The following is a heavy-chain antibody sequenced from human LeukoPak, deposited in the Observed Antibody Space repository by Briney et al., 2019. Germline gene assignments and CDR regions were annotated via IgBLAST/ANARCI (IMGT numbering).Heavy chain of an antibody. CDR1: GGSISSGGYY. Sequence: PSQTLSLTCTVSGGSISSGGYYWSWIRQHPGKGLEWNGYIYYGGSTYYNPSLKSRVTISVDTSKNQFSLKLSSVTAADTAVYYCARESKDYGDYGRRGYYMDVWGKGTTVTVSS. J-gene: IGHJ6*03. CDR2: IYYGGST. V-gene: IGHV4-31*03. D-gene: IGHD4-17*01. CDR3: ARESKDYGDYGRRGYYMDV.